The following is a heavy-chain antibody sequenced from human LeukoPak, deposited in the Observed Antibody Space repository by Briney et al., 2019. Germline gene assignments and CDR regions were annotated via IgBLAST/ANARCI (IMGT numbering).Heavy chain of an antibody. CDR2: IWYDGSNK. J-gene: IGHJ6*02. CDR1: GFTFSSYG. V-gene: IGHV3-33*01. Sequence: GGSLRLSCAASGFTFSSYGMHWVRQAPGKGLEWVAVIWYDGSNKYYADSVKARFTISRDNSKNTLYLQMNSLRAEDTAVYYCAGVSTQGFYGMDVWGQGTTVTVSS. CDR3: AGVSTQGFYGMDV.